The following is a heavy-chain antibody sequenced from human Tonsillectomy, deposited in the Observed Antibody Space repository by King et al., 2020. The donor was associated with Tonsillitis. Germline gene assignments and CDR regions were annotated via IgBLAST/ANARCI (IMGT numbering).Heavy chain of an antibody. V-gene: IGHV3-33*05. CDR3: ARERLWRSDWGIAN. Sequence: VQLVESGGGVVQPGRSLRLSCAASGFTFSTYSIHWVRQAPGKGLEWVALISHDGSRTYYADSVKGRFTISRDNSNNTLYLHLTSLRTEDTAVYYCARERLWRSDWGIANWGEGPLVTVSS. J-gene: IGHJ4*02. D-gene: IGHD7-27*01. CDR1: GFTFSTYS. CDR2: ISHDGSRT.